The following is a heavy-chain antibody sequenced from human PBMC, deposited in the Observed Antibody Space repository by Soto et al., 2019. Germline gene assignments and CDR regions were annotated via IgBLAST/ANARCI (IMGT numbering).Heavy chain of an antibody. CDR1: GGSIRSYY. J-gene: IGHJ5*02. V-gene: IGHV4-59*08. Sequence: PSETLALTCTVSGGSIRSYYWSWIRQTPGKGLEWIGYIYYSGSTNYNPSLTSRATISVETSKNQFSMKLTSVTASDTAVYCCARSYYDSTGFAVDPWGQGTLVTVSS. CDR2: IYYSGST. D-gene: IGHD3-22*01. CDR3: ARSYYDSTGFAVDP.